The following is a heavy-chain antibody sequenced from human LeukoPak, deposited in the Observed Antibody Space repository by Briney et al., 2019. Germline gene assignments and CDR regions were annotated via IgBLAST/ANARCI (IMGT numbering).Heavy chain of an antibody. V-gene: IGHV3-74*01. CDR1: GFTVNSYW. J-gene: IGHJ4*02. D-gene: IGHD5-24*01. CDR2: INSDGSTT. CDR3: GRGYNYRFEY. Sequence: PGGSLRLSCAVSGFTVNSYWMHWVRQGPGKGLVWVSHINSDGSTTGYADSVKGRFTISRDSAKNTLYLEMNNLRAEDTAVYYCGRGYNYRFEYWGQGTLVIVSS.